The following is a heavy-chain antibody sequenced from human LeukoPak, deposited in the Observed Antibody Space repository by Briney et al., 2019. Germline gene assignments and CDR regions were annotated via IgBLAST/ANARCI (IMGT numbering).Heavy chain of an antibody. CDR2: IYHSGST. CDR3: ARGWEWEHFDY. J-gene: IGHJ4*02. D-gene: IGHD1-26*01. V-gene: IGHV4-38-2*01. Sequence: SETLSLTCAVSGYSISSGYYWGWIRQPPGKGLELIGSIYHSGSTYYNPSLRSRATISVDTSKNQFSLKLSSVTAADTAVYYCARGWEWEHFDYWGQGTLVTVSS. CDR1: GYSISSGYY.